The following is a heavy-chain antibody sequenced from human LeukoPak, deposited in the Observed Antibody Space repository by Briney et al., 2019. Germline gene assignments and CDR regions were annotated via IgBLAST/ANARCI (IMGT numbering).Heavy chain of an antibody. Sequence: KPGGSLRLSCAASGFTFSSYSMNWVRQAPGKGLEWVSSISSSSSYIYYADSVKGRFTISRDNAKNSLHLQMNSLRVEDTAVYYCARGTGGLRPLDCWGQGTLVTVSS. V-gene: IGHV3-21*01. J-gene: IGHJ4*02. CDR2: ISSSSSYI. CDR3: ARGTGGLRPLDC. D-gene: IGHD5-12*01. CDR1: GFTFSSYS.